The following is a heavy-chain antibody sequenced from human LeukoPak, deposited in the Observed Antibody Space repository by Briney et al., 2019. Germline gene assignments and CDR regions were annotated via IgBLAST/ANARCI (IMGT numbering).Heavy chain of an antibody. CDR2: ISYDGSNK. V-gene: IGHV3-30-3*01. D-gene: IGHD5-12*01. CDR3: AREKVLRGYSGYDYYYYYYMGV. J-gene: IGHJ6*03. CDR1: GFTFSSYA. Sequence: PGGSLRLSCAASGFTFSSYAMHWVRQAPGKGLEWVAVISYDGSNKYYADSVKGRFTISRDNSKNTLYLQMNSLRAEDTAVYYCAREKVLRGYSGYDYYYYYYMGVWGKGTTVTVSS.